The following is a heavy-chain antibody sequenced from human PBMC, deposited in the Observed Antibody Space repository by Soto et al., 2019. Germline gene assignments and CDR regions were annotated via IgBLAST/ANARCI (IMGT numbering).Heavy chain of an antibody. J-gene: IGHJ4*01. CDR3: AREGSYSSGPFDY. D-gene: IGHD6-19*01. Sequence: ASVKVSCKASGYTFTGFAMHWVRQAPGQRLEWMGWINAGNGNTKNSQNFQGRVTITRDTSASTAYMEVSSLRSEDTAVYYCAREGSYSSGPFDYWGQGTLVTVSS. CDR1: GYTFTGFA. V-gene: IGHV1-3*01. CDR2: INAGNGNT.